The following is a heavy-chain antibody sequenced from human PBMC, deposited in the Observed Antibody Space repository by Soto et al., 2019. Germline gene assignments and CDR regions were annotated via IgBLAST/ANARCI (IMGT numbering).Heavy chain of an antibody. CDR3: ARQTGGSYLKYFDY. V-gene: IGHV4-59*08. J-gene: IGHJ4*02. CDR1: GGSISSYY. CDR2: IYYSGST. D-gene: IGHD1-26*01. Sequence: SETLSLTCTVSGGSISSYYWSWIRQPPGKGLEWIGYIYYSGSTNYNPSLKSRVTISVDTSKNQFSLKLSSVTAADTAVYYCARQTGGSYLKYFDYWGQGTLVTVSS.